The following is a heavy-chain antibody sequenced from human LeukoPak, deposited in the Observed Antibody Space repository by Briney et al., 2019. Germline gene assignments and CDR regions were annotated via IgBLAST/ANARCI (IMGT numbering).Heavy chain of an antibody. CDR1: GFTFDDYA. J-gene: IGHJ4*02. CDR2: ISWNSGSI. CDR3: AKARGYCTNGVCGYYFDY. Sequence: GGSLRLSCAASGFTFDDYAMHWVRQAPGKGLEWVSGISWNSGSIGYADSVRGRFTISRDNAKNSLYLQMNSLRAEDTALYYCAKARGYCTNGVCGYYFDYWGQGTLVTVSS. V-gene: IGHV3-9*01. D-gene: IGHD2-8*01.